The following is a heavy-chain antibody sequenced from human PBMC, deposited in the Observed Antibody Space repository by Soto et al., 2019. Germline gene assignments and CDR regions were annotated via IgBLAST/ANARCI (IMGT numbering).Heavy chain of an antibody. CDR2: IYYSGST. D-gene: IGHD3-3*01. V-gene: IGHV4-59*01. CDR1: GGPISSYY. J-gene: IGHJ6*02. CDR3: ARDRATYYDFWSGYYTDYYYGMDV. Sequence: SETLSLTCTVSGGPISSYYWSWIRQPPGKGLEWIGYIYYSGSTNYNPSLKSRVTISVDTSKNQFSLKLSSVTAADTAVYYCARDRATYYDFWSGYYTDYYYGMDVWGQGTTVTVSS.